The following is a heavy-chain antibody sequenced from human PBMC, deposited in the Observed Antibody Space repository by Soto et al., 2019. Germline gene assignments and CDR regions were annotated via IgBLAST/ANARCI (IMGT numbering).Heavy chain of an antibody. CDR2: INAGNGNT. Sequence: QVQLVQSGAEEKKPGASVKVSCKASGYTFTSYAMHWVRQAPGQRLEWMGWINAGNGNTKYSQKFQGRVTITRDTSASTAYMELSSLRSEDTAVYYCARSIVVLTAIDYWGQGTLVTVSS. CDR3: ARSIVVLTAIDY. CDR1: GYTFTSYA. V-gene: IGHV1-3*05. J-gene: IGHJ4*02. D-gene: IGHD2-21*02.